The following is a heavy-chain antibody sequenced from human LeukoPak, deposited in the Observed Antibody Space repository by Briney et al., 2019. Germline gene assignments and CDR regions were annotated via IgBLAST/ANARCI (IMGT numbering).Heavy chain of an antibody. CDR1: GGSISSYY. CDR3: ARNGYSSSWYLGYYYYGMDV. CDR2: IYYSGST. D-gene: IGHD6-13*01. V-gene: IGHV4-59*01. Sequence: SETLSLTCTVSGGSISSYYWCWIRQPPGKGLEWIGYIYYSGSTNYNPSLKSRVTISVDTSKNQFSLKLSSVTAADTAVYYCARNGYSSSWYLGYYYYGMDVWGQGTTVTVSS. J-gene: IGHJ6*02.